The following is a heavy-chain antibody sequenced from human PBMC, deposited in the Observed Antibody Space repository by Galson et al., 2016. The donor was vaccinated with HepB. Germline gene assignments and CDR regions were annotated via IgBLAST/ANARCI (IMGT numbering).Heavy chain of an antibody. Sequence: SLRLSCAASGFSFSTYAMCWVRQAPGKGLDLVSCISPSGVDTSYADSVKCRFTISRDNSKSTLYLQMNSLRVEDSALYYCAKDMALPADGAEFDYWGQGTRVTVSS. J-gene: IGHJ4*02. D-gene: IGHD2-2*01. CDR1: GFSFSTYA. CDR2: ISPSGVDT. V-gene: IGHV3-23*01. CDR3: AKDMALPADGAEFDY.